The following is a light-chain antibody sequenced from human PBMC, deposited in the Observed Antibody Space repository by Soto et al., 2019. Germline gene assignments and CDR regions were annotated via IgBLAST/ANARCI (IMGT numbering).Light chain of an antibody. J-gene: IGKJ5*01. CDR1: QSISRW. CDR3: QQYNNWPPIT. CDR2: EAS. V-gene: IGKV1-5*01. Sequence: DIQMTQSPATLSASVGDRVTITCRASQSISRWLTWYQQKPGKAPKLLIYEASNLESGVPSRFSGSGSGTEFTLTIGGLQPDDFATYYCQQYNNWPPITFGQGTRLEIK.